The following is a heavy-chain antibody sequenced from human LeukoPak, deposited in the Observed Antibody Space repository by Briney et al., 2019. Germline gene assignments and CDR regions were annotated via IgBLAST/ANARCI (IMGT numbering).Heavy chain of an antibody. J-gene: IGHJ5*01. Sequence: GGSLRLSCAASGFTFSGYSMMWVRQAPGRGLEWVTYIRSSGSTIYYADSVKGRFTISRDNAKNSLYLQMDSLRAEDTAVYYCARDSSQYSSAWYDCWGQGTLVTVSS. V-gene: IGHV3-48*01. D-gene: IGHD3-22*01. CDR2: IRSSGSTI. CDR3: ARDSSQYSSAWYDC. CDR1: GFTFSGYS.